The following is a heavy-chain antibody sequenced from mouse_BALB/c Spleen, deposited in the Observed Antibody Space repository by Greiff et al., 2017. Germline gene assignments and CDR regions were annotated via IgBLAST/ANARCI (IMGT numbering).Heavy chain of an antibody. V-gene: IGHV5-9-3*01. CDR1: GFTFSSYA. J-gene: IGHJ2*01. CDR2: ISSGGSYT. CDR3: ARKKDY. Sequence: EVKLMESGGGLVKPGGSLKLSCAASGFTFSSYAMSWVRQTPEKRLEWVATISSGGSYTYYPDSVKGRFTISRDNAKNTLYLQMSSLRSEDTAMYYCARKKDYWGQGTTLTVSS.